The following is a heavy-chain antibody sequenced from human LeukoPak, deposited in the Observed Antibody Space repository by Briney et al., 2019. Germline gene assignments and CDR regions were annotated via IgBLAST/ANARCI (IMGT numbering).Heavy chain of an antibody. J-gene: IGHJ4*02. V-gene: IGHV4-31*03. CDR3: ARGGDAAKGGKD. D-gene: IGHD5-18*01. CDR2: IHPGGTI. CDR1: GGSISGDGHY. Sequence: PSETLSLTCTVSGGSISGDGHYWTWTRQHPGEGLEWLGFIHPGGTIYYNPSLSSRLFISADTSNNQMSLKLSFVTAADTAVYYCARGGDAAKGGKDWGQGTLATVSS.